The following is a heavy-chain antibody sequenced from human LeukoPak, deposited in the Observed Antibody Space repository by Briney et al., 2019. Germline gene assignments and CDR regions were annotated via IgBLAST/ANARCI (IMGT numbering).Heavy chain of an antibody. CDR2: IYYSGST. J-gene: IGHJ4*02. CDR3: AIGEYCTNGVCPPYFDY. CDR1: GYSISTGYY. Sequence: SETLSLTCTVSGYSISTGYYWGWIRQPPGKGLEWIGSIYYSGSTYYNPSLKSRVTISVDTSKNQFSLKLSSVTAADTAVYYCAIGEYCTNGVCPPYFDYWGQGTLVTVSS. V-gene: IGHV4-38-2*02. D-gene: IGHD2-8*01.